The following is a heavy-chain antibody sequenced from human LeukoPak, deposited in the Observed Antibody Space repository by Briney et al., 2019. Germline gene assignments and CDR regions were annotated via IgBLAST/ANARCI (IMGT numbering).Heavy chain of an antibody. J-gene: IGHJ4*02. Sequence: GGSLRLSCAASGFTVSSNYMSWVRQAPGEGLEWVSVIYSGGSTYYADSVKGRFTISRDNAKNSLFLQMNSLRAEDTAVYYRARDFEGKKGLAAAGSDYWGQGTQVTVSS. CDR3: ARDFEGKKGLAAAGSDY. CDR1: GFTVSSNY. D-gene: IGHD6-13*01. CDR2: IYSGGST. V-gene: IGHV3-53*01.